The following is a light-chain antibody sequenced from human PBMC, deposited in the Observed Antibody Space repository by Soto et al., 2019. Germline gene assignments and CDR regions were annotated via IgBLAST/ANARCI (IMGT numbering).Light chain of an antibody. J-gene: IGKJ1*01. Sequence: EIVMTQSPATLSLSPGDRATLSCRASQSLSSSYLSWHQQKPGQAPRLLIYGASTRATGIPARFSGSGSGTDFTLTISSLQPEDFAVYYCQQDYNLPWTFGQGTKVEIK. V-gene: IGKV3D-7*01. CDR2: GAS. CDR1: QSLSSSY. CDR3: QQDYNLPWT.